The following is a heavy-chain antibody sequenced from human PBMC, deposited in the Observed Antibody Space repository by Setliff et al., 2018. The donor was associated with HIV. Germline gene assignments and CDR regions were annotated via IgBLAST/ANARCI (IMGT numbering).Heavy chain of an antibody. J-gene: IGHJ6*03. V-gene: IGHV1-18*01. Sequence: ASVKVSCKASGDTYTSYGISWVRQAPGQGLEWMGWISAYNGNTFYAQKFQGRVTMTSDTSTSTAYMELRSLTSDDTAIYYCARGDLVIIPPSISKYYYYMDVWGKG. CDR2: ISAYNGNT. CDR3: ARGDLVIIPPSISKYYYYMDV. CDR1: GDTYTSYG. D-gene: IGHD2-8*01.